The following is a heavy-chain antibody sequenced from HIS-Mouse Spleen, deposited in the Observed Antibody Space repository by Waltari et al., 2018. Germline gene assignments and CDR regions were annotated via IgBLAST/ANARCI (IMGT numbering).Heavy chain of an antibody. Sequence: QVQLQQWGAGLLKPSETLSLTCAVYGGSFSGYYWSWIRQPPGKGLEWIGEIKHSGSTNYHPSLKSRVTISVDTSKSQFSLKLSSVPAADTAVYYCARGIVAARLYYFDYWGQGTLVTVSS. CDR3: ARGIVAARLYYFDY. CDR2: IKHSGST. V-gene: IGHV4-34*01. J-gene: IGHJ4*02. CDR1: GGSFSGYY. D-gene: IGHD6-6*01.